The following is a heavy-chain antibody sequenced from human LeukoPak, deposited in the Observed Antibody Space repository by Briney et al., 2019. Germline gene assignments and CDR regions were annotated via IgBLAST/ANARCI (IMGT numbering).Heavy chain of an antibody. Sequence: GASVKVSCKASGFTFTAYHMHWVRQAPGQGLEWMGWINPNSGGTNYAQKFQGRVTMTRDTSISTAHMELSGLRSDDTAVYYCARVLYPPSFSPYYYGSGTYYFDYWGQGTLVTVSS. J-gene: IGHJ4*02. CDR2: INPNSGGT. V-gene: IGHV1-2*02. D-gene: IGHD3-10*01. CDR1: GFTFTAYH. CDR3: ARVLYPPSFSPYYYGSGTYYFDY.